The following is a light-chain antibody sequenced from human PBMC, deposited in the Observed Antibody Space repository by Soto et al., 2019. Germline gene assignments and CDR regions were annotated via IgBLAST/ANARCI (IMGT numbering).Light chain of an antibody. CDR3: QQAYTFPIT. Sequence: DIQMTQSPSSVSASVGDRVTITCRASQNINRWLGWYQQKPGKVPEVLIYSTSTLQPGVPSRFSGSGSGTDFTLTISGLQREDSGTYYCQQAYTFPITFGQGTRLEIK. CDR2: STS. V-gene: IGKV1D-12*01. CDR1: QNINRW. J-gene: IGKJ5*01.